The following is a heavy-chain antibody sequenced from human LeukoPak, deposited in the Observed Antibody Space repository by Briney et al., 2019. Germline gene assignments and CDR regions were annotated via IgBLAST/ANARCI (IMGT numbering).Heavy chain of an antibody. Sequence: PGGSLRLSCAASGFMFGNHAMSWVRQAPGKGREWVSAISLSGDNAYYADSVKGRFTIARDNSKNTLSLQMNSLRAEDTAVYYCASYSTRNYWGQGTLVTVSS. D-gene: IGHD2-2*01. CDR2: ISLSGDNA. CDR3: ASYSTRNY. J-gene: IGHJ4*02. V-gene: IGHV3-23*01. CDR1: GFMFGNHA.